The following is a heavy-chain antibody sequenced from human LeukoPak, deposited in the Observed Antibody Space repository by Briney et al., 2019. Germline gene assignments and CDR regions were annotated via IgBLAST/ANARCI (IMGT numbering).Heavy chain of an antibody. CDR2: SDPEDGER. J-gene: IGHJ4*02. CDR3: VTGFTTMAVDYFDY. D-gene: IGHD5-18*01. Sequence: WASVKVSCKVSGKTLSDLSIHWLRQPPGKGLEWLGGSDPEDGERIYAQMFQGRVTMTEDTSIDTAYMELSSLRSEDTAVYYCVTGFTTMAVDYFDYWGQGTLVTASP. V-gene: IGHV1-24*01. CDR1: GKTLSDLS.